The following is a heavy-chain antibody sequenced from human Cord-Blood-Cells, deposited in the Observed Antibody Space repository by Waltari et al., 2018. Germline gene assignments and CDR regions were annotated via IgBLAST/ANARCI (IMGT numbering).Heavy chain of an antibody. J-gene: IGHJ4*02. CDR1: GYSISSGSS. D-gene: IGHD3-3*01. V-gene: IGHV4-38-2*02. CDR3: AESITIFGVGGYYFDY. Sequence: QVQLQESGPGLVKPSETLSLTCTVSGYSISSGSSWGWTRQPPGKGLEWIGSIYHSGSTYYNPSLKSRVTISVDTSKNQFSLKLSSVTAADTAVYYCAESITIFGVGGYYFDYWGQGTLVTVSS. CDR2: IYHSGST.